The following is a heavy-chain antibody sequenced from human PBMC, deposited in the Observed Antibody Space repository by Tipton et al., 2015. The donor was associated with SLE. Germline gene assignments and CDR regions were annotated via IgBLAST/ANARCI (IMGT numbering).Heavy chain of an antibody. CDR2: IFYSGST. J-gene: IGHJ4*02. CDR3: AREGSKRRLDH. D-gene: IGHD6-25*01. V-gene: IGHV4-59*12. CDR1: GGSISYSY. Sequence: TLSLTCTVYGGSISYSYWSWIRQPPGKGLEWVGYIFYSGSTNYNPSLKSRVTISVDTSKNQFSLRLSSVTAADTALYFCAREGSKRRLDHWGQGTLVTVSS.